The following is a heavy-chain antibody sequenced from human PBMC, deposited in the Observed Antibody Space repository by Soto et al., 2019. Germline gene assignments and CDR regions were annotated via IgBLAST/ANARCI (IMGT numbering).Heavy chain of an antibody. CDR2: IYYSGST. Sequence: QLQLQESGPGLVKPWETLSLTCTVSGGSISSDVYYWGWIRQPPGKGLEWIGTIYYSGSTYYNPSLKSRVTISVDASKNQFSLKLSSVTAADTAVYYCSRLLGPGGQGTLVTVSS. J-gene: IGHJ5*02. D-gene: IGHD2-15*01. V-gene: IGHV4-39*01. CDR3: SRLLGP. CDR1: GGSISSDVYY.